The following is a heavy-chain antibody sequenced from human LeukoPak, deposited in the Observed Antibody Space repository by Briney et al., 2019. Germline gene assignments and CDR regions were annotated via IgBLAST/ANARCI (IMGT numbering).Heavy chain of an antibody. CDR2: IGSDGSGT. CDR3: ARLGRVTGWYSVY. V-gene: IGHV3-74*03. CDR1: GFNFRGYG. J-gene: IGHJ4*02. D-gene: IGHD1-26*01. Sequence: GGSLRLSCAASGFNFRGYGMHWVRQAPGKALVWVSRIGSDGSGTKYADSVKGRFTVYRDNAKTTLYLEMNSLRVEDTAVYYCARLGRVTGWYSVYWGQGAMVTVAS.